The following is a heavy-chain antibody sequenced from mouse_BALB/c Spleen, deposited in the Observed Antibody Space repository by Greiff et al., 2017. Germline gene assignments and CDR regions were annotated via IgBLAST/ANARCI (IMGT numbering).Heavy chain of an antibody. J-gene: IGHJ1*01. CDR2: ISSGGST. Sequence: EVHLVESGGGLVKPGGSLKLSCAASGFTFSSYAMSWVRQTPEKRLAWVASISSGGSTYYPDSVKGRFTISRDNARNILYLQMSSLRSEDTAMYYCERYDGWYFEVWGAGTTVTVSA. CDR3: ERYDGWYFEV. V-gene: IGHV5-6-5*01. CDR1: GFTFSSYA. D-gene: IGHD2-14*01.